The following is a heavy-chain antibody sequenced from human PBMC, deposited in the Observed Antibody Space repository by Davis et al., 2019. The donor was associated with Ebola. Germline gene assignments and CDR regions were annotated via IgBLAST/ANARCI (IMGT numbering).Heavy chain of an antibody. CDR1: GGSFSSHP. CDR2: IIHIFDTP. D-gene: IGHD3-9*01. V-gene: IGHV1-69*13. J-gene: IGHJ4*02. Sequence: SVTVSCKTSGGSFSSHPISWVRQAPRQGLEWMGGIIHIFDTPHYAQKFQGRITITADASTSTAYMELSSLRSEDTATYFCARDFDGGNYYFDYWGPGTPVTVSS. CDR3: ARDFDGGNYYFDY.